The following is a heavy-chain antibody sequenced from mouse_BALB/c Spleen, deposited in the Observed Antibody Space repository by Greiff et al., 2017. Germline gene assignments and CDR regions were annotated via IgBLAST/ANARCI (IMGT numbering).Heavy chain of an antibody. CDR3: ARNGTGTGGYFDY. V-gene: IGHV2-4-1*01. CDR2: IWSGGST. J-gene: IGHJ2*01. D-gene: IGHD4-1*01. Sequence: VQGVESGPGLVQPSQSLSITCTVSGFSLTSYGVHWVRQSPGKGLEWLGVIWSGGSTDYNAAFISRLSISKDNSKSQVFFKMNSLQADDTAIYYCARNGTGTGGYFDYWGQGTTLTVSS. CDR1: GFSLTSYG.